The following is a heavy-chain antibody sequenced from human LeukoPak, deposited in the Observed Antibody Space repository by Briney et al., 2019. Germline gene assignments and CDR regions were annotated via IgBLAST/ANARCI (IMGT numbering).Heavy chain of an antibody. CDR2: IYYSGST. CDR1: GGSISSYY. D-gene: IGHD3-10*01. J-gene: IGHJ4*02. Sequence: PSETLSLTCTVSGGSISSYYWSWIRRPPGKGLEWIGYIYYSGSTYYNPSLKSRVTISVDTSKNQFSLKLSSVTAADTAVYYCARVSNGITSGWGGSYYFDSWGQGTLVTVSS. V-gene: IGHV4-59*04. CDR3: ARVSNGITSGWGGSYYFDS.